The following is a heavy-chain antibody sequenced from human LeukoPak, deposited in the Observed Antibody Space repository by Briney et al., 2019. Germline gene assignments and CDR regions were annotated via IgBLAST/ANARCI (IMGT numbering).Heavy chain of an antibody. CDR3: AKELGYCSAGRCEYFQH. D-gene: IGHD2-15*01. Sequence: PGGSLRLSCAASGFTFSSYAMNWVRQAPGKGLEWASAISGSGSSTYYADSVKGRFIISRDNSKNTLYLQMNSLRAEDTAIYYCAKELGYCSAGRCEYFQHWGQGTLVTVSS. J-gene: IGHJ1*01. CDR2: ISGSGSST. CDR1: GFTFSSYA. V-gene: IGHV3-23*01.